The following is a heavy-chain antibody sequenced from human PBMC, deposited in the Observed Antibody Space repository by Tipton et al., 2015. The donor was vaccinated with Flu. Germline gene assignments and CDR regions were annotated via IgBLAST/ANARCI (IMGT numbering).Heavy chain of an antibody. D-gene: IGHD4-11*01. V-gene: IGHV4-38-2*02. J-gene: IGHJ5*02. CDR3: ARRTYSNYVLDLKNRFDR. CDR1: GDSIRSDYY. Sequence: TLSLTCTVSGDSIRSDYYWGWIRQPPGKGLEWIGNIFHTGSTYYNPSLKSRVSISVDRSKNQFSLKVISVTATDTAVYYCARRTYSNYVLDLKNRFDRWGQGILVTVSS. CDR2: IFHTGST.